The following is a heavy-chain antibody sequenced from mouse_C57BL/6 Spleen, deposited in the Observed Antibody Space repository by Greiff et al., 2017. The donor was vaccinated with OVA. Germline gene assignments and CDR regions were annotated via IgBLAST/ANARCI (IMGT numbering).Heavy chain of an antibody. CDR2: ISPRGGRT. CDR3: AREGLLPFAY. V-gene: IGHV1-85*01. Sequence: VQLQQSGPELVKPGASVKLSCKASGYTFTSYDINWVKQRPGQGLEWIGWISPRGGRTQYNEKFKGKATLTVDTSSSTAYLELHSLTSEDSAVYFCAREGLLPFAYWGQGTLVTVSA. CDR1: GYTFTSYD. J-gene: IGHJ3*01. D-gene: IGHD1-1*02.